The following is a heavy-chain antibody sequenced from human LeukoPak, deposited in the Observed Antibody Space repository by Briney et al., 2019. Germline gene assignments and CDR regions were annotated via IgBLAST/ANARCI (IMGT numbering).Heavy chain of an antibody. J-gene: IGHJ5*02. D-gene: IGHD1-26*01. V-gene: IGHV3-23*01. Sequence: GGSLRLSCAASGFTFSSYAMSWVRQAPGKGLEWVSAISGSGGSTYYADSVKGRFTISRDTSRNTLYLQMNSLRAEDTAVYYCAKGRYSGSYYNWFDPWGQGTLVTVSS. CDR3: AKGRYSGSYYNWFDP. CDR1: GFTFSSYA. CDR2: ISGSGGST.